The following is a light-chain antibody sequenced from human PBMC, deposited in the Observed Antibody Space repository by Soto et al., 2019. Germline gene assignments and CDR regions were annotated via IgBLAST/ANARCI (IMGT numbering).Light chain of an antibody. Sequence: SYELTQPLSVSVALGQTARITCGASNIGSKNVHWYQQKPGQAPVLVIYRDTNRPSGIPERFPCSNSGNTATLTISRAQAGDDGDYYCQVWDSSIVLFGGGTKLTVL. CDR2: RDT. V-gene: IGLV3-9*01. J-gene: IGLJ2*01. CDR1: NIGSKN. CDR3: QVWDSSIVL.